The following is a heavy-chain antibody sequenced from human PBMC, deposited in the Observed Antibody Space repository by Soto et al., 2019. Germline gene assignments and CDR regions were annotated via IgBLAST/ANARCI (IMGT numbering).Heavy chain of an antibody. D-gene: IGHD2-21*02. CDR3: EKVETGQPEAFYS. V-gene: IGHV3-30*18. J-gene: IGHJ5*02. CDR1: GFAFSNQG. CDR2: ISQDGQNI. Sequence: QVQLVESGGGVVQPGRSLRLSCAASGFAFSNQGMHWVRRAPGNGLEWVALISQDGQNIYYSDPVKGRFAVSRDSSRNILFLQFNSLRPNATAVYYCEKVETGQPEAFYSCGRGTLVTV.